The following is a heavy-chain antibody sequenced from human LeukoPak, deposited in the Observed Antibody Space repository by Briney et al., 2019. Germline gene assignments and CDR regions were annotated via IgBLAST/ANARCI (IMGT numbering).Heavy chain of an antibody. CDR1: GFTFSNYW. CDR3: ARGGFTTDY. Sequence: GGSLRLSCAASGFTFSNYWMSWVRQAPGKGLEWVAHINQDGSEKNCVDSVKGRFTISGDNAKNSLYLQMNSLRAEDTAIYYCARGGFTTDYWGQGTLVTVSS. D-gene: IGHD1-14*01. J-gene: IGHJ4*02. CDR2: INQDGSEK. V-gene: IGHV3-7*01.